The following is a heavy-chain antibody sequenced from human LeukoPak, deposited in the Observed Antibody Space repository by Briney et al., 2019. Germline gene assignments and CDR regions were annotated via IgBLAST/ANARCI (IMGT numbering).Heavy chain of an antibody. CDR1: GGTFSSYA. Sequence: SVKVSCKASGGTFSSYAISWVRQAPGQGLEWMGGIIPIFGTANYAQKFQGRVTITADKSTSTAYMELSSLRAEDTAVYYCAKDRRPNSYSSSWLDYWGQGTLITVSS. CDR3: AKDRRPNSYSSSWLDY. D-gene: IGHD6-13*01. CDR2: IIPIFGTA. V-gene: IGHV1-69*06. J-gene: IGHJ4*02.